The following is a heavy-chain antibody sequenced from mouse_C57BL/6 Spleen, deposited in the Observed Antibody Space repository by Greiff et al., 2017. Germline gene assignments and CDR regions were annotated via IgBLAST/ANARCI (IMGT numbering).Heavy chain of an antibody. Sequence: QVQLKQPGAELVKPGASVKLSCKASGYTFTSYWMHWVKQRPGQGLEWIGMIHPNSGSTNYNEKFKSKATLTVDKSSSTAYMQLSSLTSEDSAVYYCARNDGYYQAWFAYWGQGTLVTVSA. D-gene: IGHD2-3*01. J-gene: IGHJ3*01. V-gene: IGHV1-64*01. CDR3: ARNDGYYQAWFAY. CDR2: IHPNSGST. CDR1: GYTFTSYW.